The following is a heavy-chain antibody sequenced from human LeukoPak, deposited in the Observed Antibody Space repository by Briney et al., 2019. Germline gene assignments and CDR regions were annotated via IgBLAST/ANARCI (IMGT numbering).Heavy chain of an antibody. D-gene: IGHD3-10*01. V-gene: IGHV3-23*01. Sequence: GGSLRLSCAASGFTFSRFAMNWVRQAPGKGLEWVSTITGSGGITYFADSVKGRFTISRDNSKNTLDLQMNSLRAEDTAVYYYAKDQNYASGTVGYWGQGTLVTVTS. CDR3: AKDQNYASGTVGY. CDR2: ITGSGGIT. J-gene: IGHJ4*02. CDR1: GFTFSRFA.